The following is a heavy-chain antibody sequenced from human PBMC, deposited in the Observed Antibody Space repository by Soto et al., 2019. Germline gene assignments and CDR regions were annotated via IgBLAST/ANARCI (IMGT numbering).Heavy chain of an antibody. CDR2: MTPNSGGT. CDR1: GYSFIGYY. J-gene: IGHJ4*02. V-gene: IGHV1-2*02. Sequence: QVQLVQSGAEVKKPGASVKVSCKASGYSFIGYYIHWVRQAPGQGLEWMGWMTPNSGGTDYAQKFQGRVTMTRDTSISTAYMALNSLSSDDTAVYYWARASMIVEKYDFWGQGTHVTVAS. CDR3: ARASMIVEKYDF. D-gene: IGHD3-22*01.